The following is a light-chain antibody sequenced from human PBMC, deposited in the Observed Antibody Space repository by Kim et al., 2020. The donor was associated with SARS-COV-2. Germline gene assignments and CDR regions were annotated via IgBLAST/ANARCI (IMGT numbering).Light chain of an antibody. V-gene: IGKV3-20*01. Sequence: EVVFTQSPGTLSLSPGERATLSCRASQSVSSRYLAWYQQKPGQAPRLFIYGTSSRATGIPDRFSGSGSGTDFTLTISRLEPEDFAVYYCQQYGNLITFGQGTRLDIK. CDR2: GTS. CDR1: QSVSSRY. CDR3: QQYGNLIT. J-gene: IGKJ5*01.